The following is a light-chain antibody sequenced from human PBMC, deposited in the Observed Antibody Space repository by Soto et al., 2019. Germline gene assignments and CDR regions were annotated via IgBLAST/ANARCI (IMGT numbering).Light chain of an antibody. V-gene: IGLV2-14*03. Sequence: QSALTQPASVSGSPGQSVTISCTGTSSDIGHSNYVSWYQQHPGTAPKLIIYEASERPSGVSNRFSGSKSGNTASLTISGLRAEDEAYYYCSSFGGSDNVVFGGGTKVTVL. CDR3: SSFGGSDNVV. J-gene: IGLJ2*01. CDR2: EAS. CDR1: SSDIGHSNY.